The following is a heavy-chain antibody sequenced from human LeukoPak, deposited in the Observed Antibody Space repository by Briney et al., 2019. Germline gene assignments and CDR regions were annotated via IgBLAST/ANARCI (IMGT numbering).Heavy chain of an antibody. CDR2: ISWNSGSI. Sequence: SLRLSCAASGFTFDDYAMHWVRQAPGKGLEWVSGISWNSGSIGYADSVKGRFTISRDNAKNSLYLQMNSLRAEDTALYYCAKDLPYYYGMDVWGQGTTVTVSS. CDR1: GFTFDDYA. CDR3: AKDLPYYYGMDV. V-gene: IGHV3-9*01. J-gene: IGHJ6*02.